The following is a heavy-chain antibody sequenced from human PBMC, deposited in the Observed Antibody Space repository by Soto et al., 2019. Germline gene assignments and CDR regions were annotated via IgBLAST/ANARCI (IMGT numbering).Heavy chain of an antibody. CDR3: AREPRYYDFWSGYHYGMEV. Sequence: WASVKVSCKASGYTFTGYYMHWVRQAPGQGLEWMGWINPNSGGTNYAQKFQGRVTMTRDTSISTAYMELSRLKSDDTAVYYCAREPRYYDFWSGYHYGMEVWGQGTTVNVSS. CDR1: GYTFTGYY. V-gene: IGHV1-2*02. J-gene: IGHJ6*01. D-gene: IGHD3-3*01. CDR2: INPNSGGT.